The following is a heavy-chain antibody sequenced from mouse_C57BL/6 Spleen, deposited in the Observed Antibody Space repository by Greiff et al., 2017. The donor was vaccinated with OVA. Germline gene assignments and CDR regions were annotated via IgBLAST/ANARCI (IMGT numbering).Heavy chain of an antibody. Sequence: EVKLVESGEGLVKPGGSLKLSCAASGFTFSSYAMSWVRQTPEKRLEWVAYIRSGGDYIYYADTVKGRFTISRDNARNTLYLQMSSLKSEDTAMYYCTRGPNFDITTVVSDWYFDVWGTGTTVTVSS. V-gene: IGHV5-9-1*02. D-gene: IGHD1-1*01. J-gene: IGHJ1*03. CDR3: TRGPNFDITTVVSDWYFDV. CDR2: IRSGGDYI. CDR1: GFTFSSYA.